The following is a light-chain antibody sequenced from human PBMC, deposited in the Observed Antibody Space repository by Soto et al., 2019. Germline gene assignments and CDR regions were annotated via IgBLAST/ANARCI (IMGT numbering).Light chain of an antibody. CDR2: DAS. Sequence: EIVLTQSPATLSLSPGERATLSCRASQSVSSYLAWYQQKPGQAPRLLIYDASNRATGIPARFSGSGSGTDFTLTISRLEPEDFAVYYCQQYGNGAYTFGQGTKVDI. V-gene: IGKV3-11*01. J-gene: IGKJ2*01. CDR3: QQYGNGAYT. CDR1: QSVSSY.